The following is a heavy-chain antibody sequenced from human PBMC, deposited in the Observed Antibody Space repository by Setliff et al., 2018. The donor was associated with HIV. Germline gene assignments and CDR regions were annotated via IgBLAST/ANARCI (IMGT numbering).Heavy chain of an antibody. CDR2: IFRSGTT. Sequence: SETLSLTCTLSGGSFGDYHWSWIRQPAGRGLEWIRRIFRSGTTDYKFSLKSRFTISIDTSRNQFSLRLTSVTAEDTAVYYCARDRHYSGLGSYGPWGPGTLVTVSS. CDR3: ARDRHYSGLGSYGP. J-gene: IGHJ5*02. CDR1: GGSFGDYH. D-gene: IGHD3-10*01. V-gene: IGHV4-4*07.